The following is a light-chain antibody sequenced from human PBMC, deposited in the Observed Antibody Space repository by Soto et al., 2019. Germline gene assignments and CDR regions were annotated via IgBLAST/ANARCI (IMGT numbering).Light chain of an antibody. V-gene: IGKV1-39*01. Sequence: DIQMTQSPSSLSASVGDRVTITCRASQRISTFLNWYQQKPGEAPKLLIYAAYTSVSGVPSGFSGSGSGTDFTLTISSLQPEDSAIYYCQQADTFPITFGQGTRLEIK. CDR2: AAY. J-gene: IGKJ5*01. CDR3: QQADTFPIT. CDR1: QRISTF.